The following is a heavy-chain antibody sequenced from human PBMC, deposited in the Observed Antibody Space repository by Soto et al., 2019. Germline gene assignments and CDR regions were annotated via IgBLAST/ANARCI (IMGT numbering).Heavy chain of an antibody. V-gene: IGHV3-72*01. Sequence: PGGSLRLSCAASGFTFSDHYMDWVRQAPGKGLEWVGRTRNKANSYTTEYAASVKGRFTISRDDSKNSLYLQMNSLKTEDTAVYYCARESGAVTTPDYGMDVWGQGTTVTVSS. J-gene: IGHJ6*02. CDR3: ARESGAVTTPDYGMDV. CDR2: TRNKANSYTT. CDR1: GFTFSDHY. D-gene: IGHD4-17*01.